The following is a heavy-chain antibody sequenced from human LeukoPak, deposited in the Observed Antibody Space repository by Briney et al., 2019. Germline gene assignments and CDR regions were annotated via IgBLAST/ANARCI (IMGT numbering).Heavy chain of an antibody. J-gene: IGHJ4*02. V-gene: IGHV3-53*01. CDR3: ARYYYGSGSYSHFDY. D-gene: IGHD3-10*01. Sequence: GGSLRLSCAASGFTVSSNYMSWVRQAPGKGLEWVSVIYSGGSTYYADSVKGRFTISRDNSKNTLYLQMNSLRAEDTAVYYCARYYYGSGSYSHFDYWGQGTLVTVSS. CDR2: IYSGGST. CDR1: GFTVSSNY.